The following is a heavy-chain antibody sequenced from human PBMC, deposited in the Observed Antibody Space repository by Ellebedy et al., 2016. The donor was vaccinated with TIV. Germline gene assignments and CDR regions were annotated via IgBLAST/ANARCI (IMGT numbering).Heavy chain of an antibody. Sequence: SETLSLXCTVPGGSVGSSYWSWIRQPPGKELEWIGNIYHSGGTNYNPSLKSRVTIAIDTSLNPFSLSLKMTSVTTADTAIYYCARGYSGYEYCFDQWGQGNLVTVSS. J-gene: IGHJ4*02. D-gene: IGHD5-12*01. CDR1: GGSVGSSY. V-gene: IGHV4-59*02. CDR3: ARGYSGYEYCFDQ. CDR2: IYHSGGT.